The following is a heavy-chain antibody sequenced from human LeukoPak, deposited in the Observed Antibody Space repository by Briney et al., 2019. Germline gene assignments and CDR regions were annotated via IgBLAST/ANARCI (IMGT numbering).Heavy chain of an antibody. Sequence: GASVKVSCKASGYTFTSYDINWVRQATGQGLEWMGWMNPNSGNTGYAQKFQGRVTMTRNTSISTAYMELSSLRSEDTAVYYCARDKKGSKPLVEFDPWGQGTLVTVSS. V-gene: IGHV1-8*01. CDR1: GYTFTSYD. CDR2: MNPNSGNT. J-gene: IGHJ5*02. CDR3: ARDKKGSKPLVEFDP. D-gene: IGHD3-10*01.